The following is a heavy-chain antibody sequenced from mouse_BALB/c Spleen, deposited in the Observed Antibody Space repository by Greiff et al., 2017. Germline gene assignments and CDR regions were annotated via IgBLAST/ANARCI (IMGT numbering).Heavy chain of an antibody. CDR3: ARGGDGYYEDY. J-gene: IGHJ2*01. Sequence: EVHLVESGGGLVKPGGSLKLSCAASGFTFSDYYMYWVRQTPEKRLEWVATISDGGSYTYYPDSVKGRFTISRDNAKNNLYLQMSSLKSEDTAMYYCARGGDGYYEDYWGQGTTLTVSS. CDR2: ISDGGSYT. CDR1: GFTFSDYY. D-gene: IGHD2-3*01. V-gene: IGHV5-4*02.